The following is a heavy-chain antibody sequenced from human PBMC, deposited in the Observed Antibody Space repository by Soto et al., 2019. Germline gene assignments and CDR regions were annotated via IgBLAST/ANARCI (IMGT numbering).Heavy chain of an antibody. J-gene: IGHJ6*02. CDR2: ISSSSSYI. V-gene: IGHV3-21*01. D-gene: IGHD6-6*01. CDR1: GFTFSSYS. Sequence: KPGGSLRLSCAASGFTFSSYSMNWVRQAPGKGLEWVSSISSSSSYIYYADSVKGRFTISRDNAKNSLYLQMNSLRAEDTAVYYCARDVKRWIAAPRVYYYGMDVWGQGTTVTVSS. CDR3: ARDVKRWIAAPRVYYYGMDV.